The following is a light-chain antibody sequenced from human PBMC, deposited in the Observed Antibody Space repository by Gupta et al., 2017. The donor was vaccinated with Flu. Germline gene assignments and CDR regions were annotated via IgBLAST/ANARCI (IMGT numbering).Light chain of an antibody. J-gene: IGKJ2*01. CDR2: GAS. CDR3: MQTVQIPHT. V-gene: IGKV2-28*01. Sequence: YGASNRASGVPERLNGSGSGTDFTLKIGRVEAEDAGIYYCMQTVQIPHTFGQGTNLEIK.